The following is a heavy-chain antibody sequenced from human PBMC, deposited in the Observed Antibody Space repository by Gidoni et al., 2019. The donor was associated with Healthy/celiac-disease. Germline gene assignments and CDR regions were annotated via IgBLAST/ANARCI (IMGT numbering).Heavy chain of an antibody. CDR2: ISSYNGDT. V-gene: IGHV1-18*01. Sequence: QVQLVQSGAEVKKHGASVKVSGKPSGYTFRSYAINWVRRAPGQGLEWMGWISSYNGDTHYAQTFQGRVTMTTDTSTITASMELSRLRSDDTPVYSCARGDPFDIWGQGTLVTVSS. J-gene: IGHJ4*02. D-gene: IGHD1-26*01. CDR3: ARGDPFDI. CDR1: GYTFRSYA.